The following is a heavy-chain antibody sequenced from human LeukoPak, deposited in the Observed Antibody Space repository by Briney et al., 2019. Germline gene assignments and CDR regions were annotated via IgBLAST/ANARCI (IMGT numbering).Heavy chain of an antibody. CDR3: ARNTWIQLWSPPMDV. Sequence: SETLSLTCTVSGGSISSSSYYWGWIRQPPGKGLEWIGSIYYSGSTYYNPSLKSRVTISVDTSKNQFSLKLSSVTAADTAVYYCARNTWIQLWSPPMDVWGQGTTVTVSS. CDR2: IYYSGST. V-gene: IGHV4-39*07. J-gene: IGHJ6*02. D-gene: IGHD5-18*01. CDR1: GGSISSSSYY.